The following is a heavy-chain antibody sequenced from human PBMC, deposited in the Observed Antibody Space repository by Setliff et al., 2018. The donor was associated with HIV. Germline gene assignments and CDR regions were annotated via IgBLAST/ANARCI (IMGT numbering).Heavy chain of an antibody. J-gene: IGHJ4*02. V-gene: IGHV2-5*02. CDR1: GFSLNTRGVG. CDR2: IYWDDAK. CDR3: AHSPITDLQTRYFDF. D-gene: IGHD1-20*01. Sequence: SGPTLVNPTETLTLTCSFSGFSLNTRGVGVAWIRQPPGKALEWLAYIYWDDAKRNSPSLQNRLSITRDTSDNRVFLTMTNVGPLDTATYYCAHSPITDLQTRYFDFWSQGTLVTVSS.